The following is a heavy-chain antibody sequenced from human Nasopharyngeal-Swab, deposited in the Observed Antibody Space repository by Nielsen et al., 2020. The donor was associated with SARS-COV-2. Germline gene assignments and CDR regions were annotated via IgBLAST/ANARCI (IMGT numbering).Heavy chain of an antibody. Sequence: SETLSLTCTVSGDSISSDDYYWSWIRQPAGKRPEWIGRIYASGSINYNPSLKSRVTISVDTSKTQFYLRLYSVTAADTAVYYCARAVEMAAILDYWGQGTLVTVSS. J-gene: IGHJ4*02. CDR3: ARAVEMAAILDY. V-gene: IGHV4-61*02. CDR2: IYASGSI. D-gene: IGHD5-24*01. CDR1: GDSISSDDYY.